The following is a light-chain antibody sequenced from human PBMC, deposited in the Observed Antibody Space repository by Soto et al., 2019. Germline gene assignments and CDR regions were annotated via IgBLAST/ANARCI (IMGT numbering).Light chain of an antibody. Sequence: IVLTQSPAALSLSPGESATLSCSASLSISSYLAWYQQKPGQAPRLLIYDASSTATGIPPRFSGSRSGTDFTLTSSRLGPEDLGVYYFQQRSNLLWTSRQGTKVQIK. CDR1: LSISSY. CDR2: DAS. CDR3: QQRSNLLWT. V-gene: IGKV3-11*01. J-gene: IGKJ1*01.